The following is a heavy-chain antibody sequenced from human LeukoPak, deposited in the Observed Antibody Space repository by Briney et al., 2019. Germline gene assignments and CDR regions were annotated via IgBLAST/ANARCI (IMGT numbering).Heavy chain of an antibody. CDR3: ASTVPVAPFLAFDI. J-gene: IGHJ3*02. V-gene: IGHV4-39*01. CDR2: IYYSGST. CDR1: GGSISSSSYY. D-gene: IGHD2-2*01. Sequence: SETLSLNCTGSGGSISSSSYYWGWIRQPPGKGLEWIGSIYYSGSTYYNPSLKSRVTISVDTSKNQFSLKLSSVTAADTAVYYCASTVPVAPFLAFDIWGQGTMVTVSS.